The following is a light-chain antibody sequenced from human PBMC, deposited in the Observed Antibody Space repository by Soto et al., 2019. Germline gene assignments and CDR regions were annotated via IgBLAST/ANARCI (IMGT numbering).Light chain of an antibody. CDR3: QQYNNWLIT. CDR2: GAS. CDR1: QSVSSN. Sequence: EIVMTQSPATLSVSPGERATLSCRASQSVSSNFAWYQQKPGQAPRLLIYGASTRATGITATFSGSGSGTEFTLTISSLQAEDFSVYYCQQYNNWLITFGQGTRLEIK. J-gene: IGKJ5*01. V-gene: IGKV3-15*01.